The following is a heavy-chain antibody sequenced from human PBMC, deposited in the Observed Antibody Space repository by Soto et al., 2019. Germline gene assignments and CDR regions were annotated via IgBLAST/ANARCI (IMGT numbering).Heavy chain of an antibody. V-gene: IGHV1-69*01. D-gene: IGHD2-21*01. CDR2: INPMSRTA. CDR3: VRGTYCGASCYFAREY. J-gene: IGHJ4*02. Sequence: VQLVQSGSEVKKPGSSVKVSCKASGDTSTTYVVSWVRQAPGNGLEWMGGINPMSRTAKYAEKYRGRVTITADEATKTVYLDLTTLRFEDTAVYFCVRGTYCGASCYFAREYWGQGTLVAVSS. CDR1: GDTSTTYV.